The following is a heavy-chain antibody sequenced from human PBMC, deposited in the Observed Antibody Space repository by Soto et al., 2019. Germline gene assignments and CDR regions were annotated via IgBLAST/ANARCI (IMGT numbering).Heavy chain of an antibody. D-gene: IGHD1-1*01. J-gene: IGHJ4*02. CDR1: GFTFSSYA. V-gene: IGHV3-23*01. Sequence: EVQLLESGGGLVQPGGSLRLSCAASGFTFSSYAMNWVRQAPGKGLEWVSAISGGGGTTNYADSVKGRFTISRDNSKNTLYLQMNSLIADDTAVYYCAGARTATRVDYWGQGTLVTVSS. CDR3: AGARTATRVDY. CDR2: ISGGGGTT.